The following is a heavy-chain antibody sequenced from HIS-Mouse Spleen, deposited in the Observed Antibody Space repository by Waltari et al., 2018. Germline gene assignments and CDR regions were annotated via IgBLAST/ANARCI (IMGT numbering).Heavy chain of an antibody. Sequence: QLQLQESGPGLVKPSETLSLTCTVSGGSISSSSYYWGWIRQPPGKGLEWIGINYYSGSTYYNPSRRSVVTTSVDTSKNQCALKLGSVTAADTAVYYCAREIPYSSSWYDWYFDLWGRGTLVTVSS. V-gene: IGHV4-39*07. CDR2: NYYSGST. CDR1: GGSISSSSYY. J-gene: IGHJ2*01. D-gene: IGHD6-13*01. CDR3: AREIPYSSSWYDWYFDL.